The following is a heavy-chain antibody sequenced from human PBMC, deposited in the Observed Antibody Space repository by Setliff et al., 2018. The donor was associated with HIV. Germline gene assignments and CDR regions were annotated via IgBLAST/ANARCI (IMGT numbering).Heavy chain of an antibody. D-gene: IGHD2-15*01. CDR1: GFTFSIYA. V-gene: IGHV3-7*01. J-gene: IGHJ6*02. CDR3: AREGGGYDFTLYYYYYGLDV. Sequence: PGGSLRLSCAASGFTFSIYAMSWVRQAPGKGLEWVAHIKDDGSETYYVDSVRGRFTISRDNAKNSVFLQMNSLRVDDTAIYYCAREGGGYDFTLYYYYYGLDVWGQGTTVTVSS. CDR2: IKDDGSET.